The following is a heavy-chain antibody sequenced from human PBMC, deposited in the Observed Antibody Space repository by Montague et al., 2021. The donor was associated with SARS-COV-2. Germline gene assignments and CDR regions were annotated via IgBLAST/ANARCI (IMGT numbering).Heavy chain of an antibody. CDR3: ARGGYYDYAFDI. CDR2: IYYSGST. V-gene: IGHV4-59*01. J-gene: IGHJ3*02. Sequence: SETLSLTCTVSGGSISSYYWSWIRQLPGKGLEWIGYIYYSGSTNYNPSLKSRVTISVDTSKNQFSLKLSSVTAADTAVYYCARGGYYDYAFDIWGQGTMVTVCS. D-gene: IGHD3-22*01. CDR1: GGSISSYY.